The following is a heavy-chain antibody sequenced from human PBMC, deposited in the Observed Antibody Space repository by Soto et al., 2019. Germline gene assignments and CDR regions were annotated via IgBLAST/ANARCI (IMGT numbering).Heavy chain of an antibody. CDR2: IYYSGST. V-gene: IGHV4-39*01. CDR3: AGLTVTEDYYYGMDV. D-gene: IGHD4-4*01. J-gene: IGHJ6*02. CDR1: GGSISSSSYY. Sequence: SETLSLTCTVSGGSISSSSYYWGWIRQPPGKGLEWIGSIYYSGSTYYNPSLKSRVTISVDTSKNQFSLKLSSVTAADTAVYYCAGLTVTEDYYYGMDVWGQGTTVTVSS.